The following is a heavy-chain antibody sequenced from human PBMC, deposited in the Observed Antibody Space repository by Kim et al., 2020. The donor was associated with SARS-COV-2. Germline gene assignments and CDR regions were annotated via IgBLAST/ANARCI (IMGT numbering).Heavy chain of an antibody. J-gene: IGHJ4*02. CDR1: GFTFSSYG. V-gene: IGHV3-33*01. D-gene: IGHD6-13*01. Sequence: GGSLRLSCAASGFTFSSYGMHWVRQAPGKGLEWVAVIWYDGSNKYYADSVKGRFTISRDNSKNTLYLQMNSLRAEDTAVYYCAIGAAGIRSEGTGLDYWGQGTLVTVSS. CDR2: IWYDGSNK. CDR3: AIGAAGIRSEGTGLDY.